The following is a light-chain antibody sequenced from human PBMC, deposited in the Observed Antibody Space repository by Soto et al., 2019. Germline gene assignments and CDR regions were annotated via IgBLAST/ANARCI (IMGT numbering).Light chain of an antibody. CDR2: DDS. CDR1: NIGSKS. V-gene: IGLV3-21*02. Sequence: SYELTQPPSVSVAPGQTARITCGENNIGSKSVQWYQQKPGQAPVLVVYDDSDRPSEIPERFSGSNSGNTATLTINRVEAGDEADYYCQLWDNNSDHPIFGGGTQLTVL. CDR3: QLWDNNSDHPI. J-gene: IGLJ2*01.